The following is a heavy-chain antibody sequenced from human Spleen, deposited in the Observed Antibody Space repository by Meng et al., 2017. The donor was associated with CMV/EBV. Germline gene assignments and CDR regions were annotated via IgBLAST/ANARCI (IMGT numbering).Heavy chain of an antibody. Sequence: GESLKISCTGSGFNFGDYGMSWVRQAPGKGLVWVSRINSDGSSTSYADSVKGRFTISRDNAKNTLYLQMNSLRAEDTAVYYCARLQLERRGAFDIWGQGTMVTVSS. CDR2: INSDGSST. D-gene: IGHD1-1*01. V-gene: IGHV3-74*01. J-gene: IGHJ3*02. CDR3: ARLQLERRGAFDI. CDR1: GFNFGDYG.